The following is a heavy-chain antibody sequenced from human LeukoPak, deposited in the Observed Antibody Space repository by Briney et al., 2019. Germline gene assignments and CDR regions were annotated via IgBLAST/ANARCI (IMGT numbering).Heavy chain of an antibody. V-gene: IGHV3-30*19. CDR3: ARGPVEMATEIDY. CDR1: GFTFSSYG. Sequence: GGSLRLSCAASGFTFSSYGMHWVRQAPGKGLEWVAVISYDGSNKYYADSVKGRFTISRDNSKNTLYLQMNSLRAEDTAVYYCARGPVEMATEIDYWGQGTLVTVSS. J-gene: IGHJ4*02. CDR2: ISYDGSNK. D-gene: IGHD5-24*01.